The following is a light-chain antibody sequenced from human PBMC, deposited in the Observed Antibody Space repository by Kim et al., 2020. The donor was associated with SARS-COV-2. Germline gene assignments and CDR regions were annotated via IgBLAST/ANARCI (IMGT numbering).Light chain of an antibody. CDR3: CSYAGRPPYG. Sequence: QSALTQPRSVSGSPGQSVTISCTGTSSDVGLYNYVSWYQQHPGKAPKLMIYDVTERPSGVPDRFSASKSGNTASLTISGLQAEDEADYYCCSYAGRPPYGFGTGTKVTVL. CDR1: SSDVGLYNY. CDR2: DVT. J-gene: IGLJ1*01. V-gene: IGLV2-11*01.